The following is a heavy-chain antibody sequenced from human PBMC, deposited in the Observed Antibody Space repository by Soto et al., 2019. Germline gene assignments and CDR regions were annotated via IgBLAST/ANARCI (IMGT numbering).Heavy chain of an antibody. D-gene: IGHD6-6*01. CDR3: ARGEYSSSYPASYFDY. CDR2: ISYDGSNK. V-gene: IGHV3-30-3*01. J-gene: IGHJ4*02. Sequence: ESGGGVVQPGRSLRLSCAASGFTFSSYAMHWVRQAPGKGLEWVAVISYDGSNKYYADSVKGRFTISRDNSKNTLYLQMNSLRAEDTAVYYCARGEYSSSYPASYFDYWGQGTLVTVSS. CDR1: GFTFSSYA.